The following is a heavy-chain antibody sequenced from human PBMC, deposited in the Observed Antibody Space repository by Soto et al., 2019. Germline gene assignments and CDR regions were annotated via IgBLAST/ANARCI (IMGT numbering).Heavy chain of an antibody. V-gene: IGHV1-2*04. CDR3: ARDFGYGYVVPHYSMNYGMDV. CDR2: INPNSGGT. D-gene: IGHD5-18*01. Sequence: GASVKVSCKASGYTFTGYYMHWVRQAPGQGLEWMGWINPNSGGTNYAQKFQGWVTMTRDTSISTAYMELSRLRSDDTAVYYCARDFGYGYVVPHYSMNYGMDVWGQGTTVTVSS. CDR1: GYTFTGYY. J-gene: IGHJ6*02.